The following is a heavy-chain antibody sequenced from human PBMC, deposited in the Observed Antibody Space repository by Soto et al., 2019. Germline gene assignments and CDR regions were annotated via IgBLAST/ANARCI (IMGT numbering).Heavy chain of an antibody. CDR1: GFSLNTRGVG. Sequence: HITFKESGPTLVKPTQTLTLTCTFSGFSLNTRGVGVGWIRQPPGKALEWLALLYWGDDKRYSPSLKSRLTITKDPSKNQVVLTMTSMDPVDTATYYCAHAGLTVPYFDYWGQGTLVTVSS. V-gene: IGHV2-5*02. CDR2: LYWGDDK. D-gene: IGHD4-17*01. J-gene: IGHJ4*02. CDR3: AHAGLTVPYFDY.